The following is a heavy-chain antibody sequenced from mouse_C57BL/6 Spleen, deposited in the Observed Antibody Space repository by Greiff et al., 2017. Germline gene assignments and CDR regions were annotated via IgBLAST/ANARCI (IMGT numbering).Heavy chain of an antibody. CDR3: ARHKSNPFAY. CDR1: GFTFSSYT. V-gene: IGHV5-9*01. J-gene: IGHJ3*01. CDR2: ISGGGGNT. D-gene: IGHD2-5*01. Sequence: EVKLVESGGGLVKPGGSLKLSCAASGFTFSSYTMSWVRQTPEKRLEWVATISGGGGNTYYPDSVKGRFTISRDNAKNTLYLQKSSLRSEDTALYYCARHKSNPFAYWGQGTLVTVSA.